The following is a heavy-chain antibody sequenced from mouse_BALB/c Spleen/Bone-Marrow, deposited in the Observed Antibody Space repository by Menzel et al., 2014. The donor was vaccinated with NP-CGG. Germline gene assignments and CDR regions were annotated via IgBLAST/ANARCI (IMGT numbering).Heavy chain of an antibody. CDR3: ARGAARATWFAY. Sequence: EVQVVESGGGLVQPGGSRKLSWAASGFTFSSFGMHWVRQAPEKGLEWVAYISSGSSTIYYADTVKGRFTISRDNPKNTLFLQMTSLRSEDTAMYYCARGAARATWFAYWGQGTLVTVSA. V-gene: IGHV5-17*02. CDR1: GFTFSSFG. CDR2: ISSGSSTI. J-gene: IGHJ3*01. D-gene: IGHD3-1*01.